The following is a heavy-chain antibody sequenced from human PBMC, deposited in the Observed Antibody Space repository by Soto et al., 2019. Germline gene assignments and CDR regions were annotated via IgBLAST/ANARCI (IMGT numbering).Heavy chain of an antibody. J-gene: IGHJ4*02. CDR1: GYTFTGYF. V-gene: IGHV1-2*02. Sequence: APVEGSCKASGYTFTGYFIHWVRQAPGQGLEWMGCINPYSGGTNSAQNFQGRVTMTRDTSISTAYMELTSLRSDDTAVYYWVRDLTYSFYWDSWGQGTLVTVSS. CDR3: VRDLTYSFYWDS. D-gene: IGHD2-15*01. CDR2: INPYSGGT.